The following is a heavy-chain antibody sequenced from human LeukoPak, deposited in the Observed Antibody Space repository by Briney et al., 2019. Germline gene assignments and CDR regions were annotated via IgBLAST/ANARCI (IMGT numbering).Heavy chain of an antibody. CDR3: ARVVTAAGLDL. CDR2: INHSGST. J-gene: IGHJ5*02. Sequence: PSETLSLTCAVYGGSFSDYSWSWIRQPPGKGLEWIGEINHSGSTNYNPSLKSRVTMSLDTSTNQFSLKLNSVTATDTALYYCARVVTAAGLDLWGRGILVTISS. CDR1: GGSFSDYS. V-gene: IGHV4-34*01. D-gene: IGHD6-19*01.